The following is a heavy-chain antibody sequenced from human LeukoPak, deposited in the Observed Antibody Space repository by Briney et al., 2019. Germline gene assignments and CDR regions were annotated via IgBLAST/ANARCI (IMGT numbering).Heavy chain of an antibody. CDR1: GGSISSSSYY. CDR3: ARTHGPLYCSGGSCFPLFDY. J-gene: IGHJ4*02. Sequence: SETLSLTCTVSGGSISSSSYYWGWIRQPPGKGLEWIGSIYYSGSTYYNPSLKSRVTISVDTSKNQFSLKLSSVTAADTAVYYCARTHGPLYCSGGSCFPLFDYWAREPWSPSPQ. D-gene: IGHD2-15*01. V-gene: IGHV4-39*01. CDR2: IYYSGST.